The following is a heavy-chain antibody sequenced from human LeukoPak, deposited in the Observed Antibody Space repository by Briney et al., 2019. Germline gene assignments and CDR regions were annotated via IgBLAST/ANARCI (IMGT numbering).Heavy chain of an antibody. Sequence: GGSLRLSCVASGFTFNNYAMNWVRQAPGKGLEWVSVISTSGSGTYYADSVKGRFTISRDNSKNTLYLQLNNLRAEDTAVYYCAKPREQQLLRIAFDVWGQGTMVTVSS. CDR3: AKPREQQLLRIAFDV. D-gene: IGHD5/OR15-5a*01. V-gene: IGHV3-23*01. CDR2: ISTSGSGT. J-gene: IGHJ3*01. CDR1: GFTFNNYA.